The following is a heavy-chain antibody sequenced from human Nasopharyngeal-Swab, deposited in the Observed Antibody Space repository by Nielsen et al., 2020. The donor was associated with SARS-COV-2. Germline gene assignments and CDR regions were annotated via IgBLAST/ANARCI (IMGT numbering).Heavy chain of an antibody. J-gene: IGHJ4*02. D-gene: IGHD2-15*01. V-gene: IGHV3-30-3*01. CDR2: ISYDGSNK. Sequence: LSLTRAASGFTFSSYAMHWVRQAPGKGLEWVAVISYDGSNKYYADSVKGRFTISRDNSKNTLYLQMNSLRAEDTAVYYCARDLGGYLDYWGQGTLVTVSS. CDR1: GFTFSSYA. CDR3: ARDLGGYLDY.